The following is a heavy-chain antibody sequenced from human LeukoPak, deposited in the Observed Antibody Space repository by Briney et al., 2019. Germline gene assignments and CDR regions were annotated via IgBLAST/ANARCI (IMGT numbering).Heavy chain of an antibody. Sequence: GGSLRLSCAASGFTFSSYAMSWVRQAPGKGLEWVSAISGSGGSTYYADSVKGWFTISRDNSKNTLYLQMNSLRAEDTAVYYCAKADRIAARPTSSDYWGQGTLVTVSS. CDR3: AKADRIAARPTSSDY. J-gene: IGHJ4*02. V-gene: IGHV3-23*01. D-gene: IGHD6-6*01. CDR1: GFTFSSYA. CDR2: ISGSGGST.